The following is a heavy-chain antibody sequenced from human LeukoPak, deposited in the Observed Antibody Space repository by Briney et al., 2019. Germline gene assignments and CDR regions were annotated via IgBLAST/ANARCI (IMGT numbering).Heavy chain of an antibody. CDR2: ISGSGGST. CDR3: AKTRSGTANNYFDY. CDR1: GFTFSSYA. V-gene: IGHV3-23*01. D-gene: IGHD1-26*01. Sequence: GGSLRLSCAASGFTFSSYAMTWVRQAPGKGLEWVSAISGSGGSTYYADSVKGRFTISRDSSKNTLYLQMNSLRAEDTAVYYCAKTRSGTANNYFDYWGQGALVIVSS. J-gene: IGHJ4*02.